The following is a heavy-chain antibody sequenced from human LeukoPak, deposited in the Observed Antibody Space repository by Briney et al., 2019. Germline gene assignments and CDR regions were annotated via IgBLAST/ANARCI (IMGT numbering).Heavy chain of an antibody. CDR2: INHSGGT. CDR3: ASVVTTKKSRYYYYYGMDV. D-gene: IGHD4-23*01. CDR1: GGSFSGYY. V-gene: IGHV4-34*01. J-gene: IGHJ6*02. Sequence: SETLSLTCAVYGGSFSGYYWSWIRQPPGKGLEWIGEINHSGGTNYNPSLKSRVTISVDTSKNQFSLKLSSVTAADTAVYYCASVVTTKKSRYYYYYGMDVWGQGTTVTVSS.